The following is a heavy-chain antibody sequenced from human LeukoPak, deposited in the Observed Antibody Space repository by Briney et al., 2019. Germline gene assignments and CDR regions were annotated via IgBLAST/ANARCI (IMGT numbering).Heavy chain of an antibody. V-gene: IGHV4-39*01. D-gene: IGHD1-26*01. J-gene: IGHJ1*01. Sequence: SETLSLTCTVSGGSISSSSYYWGWIRQPPGKGLEWIGSIYYSGSTYYNPSLKSRVTISVDTSKNQFSLKLSSVTAADTAVYYCARVDSGSYYSEYFQHWGQGTLVTVSS. CDR1: GGSISSSSYY. CDR2: IYYSGST. CDR3: ARVDSGSYYSEYFQH.